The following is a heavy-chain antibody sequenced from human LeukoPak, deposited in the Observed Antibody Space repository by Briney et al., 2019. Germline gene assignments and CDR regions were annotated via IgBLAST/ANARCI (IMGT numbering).Heavy chain of an antibody. V-gene: IGHV4-39*01. D-gene: IGHD5-18*01. J-gene: IGHJ4*02. Sequence: PSETLSLTCTVSGGSISSSSYYWGWIRQPPGKGLEWIGSIHCSGSTYYNPSLKSRVTISVDTSKNQFSLKLSSVTAADTAVYYCARLDTLLLPFDYWGQGTLVTVSS. CDR3: ARLDTLLLPFDY. CDR1: GGSISSSSYY. CDR2: IHCSGST.